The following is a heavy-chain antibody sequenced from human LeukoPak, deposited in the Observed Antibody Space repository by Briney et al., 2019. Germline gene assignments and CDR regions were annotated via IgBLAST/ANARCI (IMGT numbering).Heavy chain of an antibody. CDR2: IFYSGST. CDR1: GGSISTSNYY. J-gene: IGHJ6*03. Sequence: SETLSLTCTVSGGSISTSNYYWGWIRQPPGKGLEWIGNIFYSGSTYYSPSLRSRVTISLDTSRNQFSLKLNSVTAADTAVYYCARHKDYYYSYMDVWGKGTTVTISS. CDR3: ARHKDYYYSYMDV. V-gene: IGHV4-39*01.